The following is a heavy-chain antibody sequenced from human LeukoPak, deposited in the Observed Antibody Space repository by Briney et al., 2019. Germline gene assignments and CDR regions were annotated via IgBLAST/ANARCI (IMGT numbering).Heavy chain of an antibody. Sequence: GGSLRLSCAASGFKFKDAWMSWVRQAPGKGLEWVGRIKSKTDGETTDYAAAVTGRFTISRDDSKNRLCLQMDSLKTEDTAVYYCTTEPRDWGQGTLVTVSS. J-gene: IGHJ1*01. V-gene: IGHV3-15*01. CDR1: GFKFKDAW. CDR3: TTEPRD. CDR2: IKSKTDGETT.